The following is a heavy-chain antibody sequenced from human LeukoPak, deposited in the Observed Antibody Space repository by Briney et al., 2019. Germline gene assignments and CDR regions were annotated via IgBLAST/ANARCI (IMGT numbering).Heavy chain of an antibody. J-gene: IGHJ6*02. CDR3: AKGLRSRWYSYYYGMDV. V-gene: IGHV3-43*02. CDR2: ISGDGGST. D-gene: IGHD6-13*01. CDR1: GFTFDNCA. Sequence: GGSLRLSCAASGFTFDNCAMHWVRQAPGKGLEWVSLISGDGGSTYYADSVKGRFTISRDNSKTSLYLQMNSLRTEDTALYYCAKGLRSRWYSYYYGMDVWGQGTTVTVSS.